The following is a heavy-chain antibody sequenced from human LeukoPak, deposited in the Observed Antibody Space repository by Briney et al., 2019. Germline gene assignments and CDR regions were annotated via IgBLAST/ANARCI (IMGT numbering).Heavy chain of an antibody. D-gene: IGHD6-13*01. J-gene: IGHJ6*03. CDR3: ARVGYSSSWYSREYYYYYMDV. CDR1: GFTFSSYA. CDR2: ISYDGSNK. V-gene: IGHV3-30*01. Sequence: PGGSLRLSCAASGFTFSSYAMHWVRQAPGKGLEGVAVISYDGSNKYYADSVKGRFTISRDNSKNTLYLQMNSLRAEDTAVYYCARVGYSSSWYSREYYYYYMDVWGKGTTVTVSS.